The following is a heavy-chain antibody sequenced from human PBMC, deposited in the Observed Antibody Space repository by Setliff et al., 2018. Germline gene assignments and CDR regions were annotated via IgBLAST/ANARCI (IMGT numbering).Heavy chain of an antibody. V-gene: IGHV4-4*02. Sequence: SETLSLTCAVSGGSISDNNWWSWVRQPPGKGLEWIGEIYHSGSANYNPSLKSRVTTSVDTSKNQFSLKLSSVTAADTAVYYCAREWGSSSWSSPRYYYYGMDVWGQGTTVTAP. CDR2: IYHSGSA. CDR1: GGSISDNNW. CDR3: AREWGSSSWSSPRYYYYGMDV. J-gene: IGHJ6*02. D-gene: IGHD6-13*01.